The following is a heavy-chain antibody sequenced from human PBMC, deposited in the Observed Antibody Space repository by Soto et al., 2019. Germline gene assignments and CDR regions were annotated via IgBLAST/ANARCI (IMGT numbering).Heavy chain of an antibody. CDR1: GGAFGSNA. CDR3: ARPVVVAATPIAFDI. CDR2: IIPIFGTA. J-gene: IGHJ3*02. D-gene: IGHD2-15*01. Sequence: GAPVEVSCKASGGAFGSNAISWGRQAPGQGLEWMGGIIPIFGTANYAQKFQGRVTITADESTSTAYMELSSLRSEDTAVYYCARPVVVAATPIAFDIWGQGTMVTVSS. V-gene: IGHV1-69*13.